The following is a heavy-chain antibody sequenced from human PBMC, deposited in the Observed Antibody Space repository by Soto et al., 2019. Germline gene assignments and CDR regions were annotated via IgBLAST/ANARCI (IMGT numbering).Heavy chain of an antibody. J-gene: IGHJ4*02. CDR3: ASDVPTHRDILTGYSVY. Sequence: QVQLVQSGAEVKKPGSSVKVSCKASGGTFSSYAISWVRQAPGQGLEWMGGIIPTFGTANYAQKFQGRVTITADKSTSTAYMELSSLRSEDTAVYYCASDVPTHRDILTGYSVYWGQGTLVTVSS. CDR1: GGTFSSYA. CDR2: IIPTFGTA. D-gene: IGHD3-9*01. V-gene: IGHV1-69*06.